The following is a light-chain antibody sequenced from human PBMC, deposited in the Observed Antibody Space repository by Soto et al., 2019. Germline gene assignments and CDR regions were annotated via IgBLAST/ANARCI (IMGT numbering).Light chain of an antibody. CDR3: QQYDNWPPWT. J-gene: IGKJ1*01. CDR1: QSGSSH. V-gene: IGKV3-15*01. CDR2: CAS. Sequence: EIVMTQSPATLSVSPGERATLSCRASQSGSSHLAWSQQKPGQAPRLLIYCASTRATGIPARFSGSESGTEFTLTFSSLQSEDFAVYYCQQYDNWPPWTFGKGTKVEIK.